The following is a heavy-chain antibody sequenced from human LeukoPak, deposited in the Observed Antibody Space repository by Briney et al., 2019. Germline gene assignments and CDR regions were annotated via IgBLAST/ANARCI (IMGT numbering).Heavy chain of an antibody. V-gene: IGHV3-9*01. D-gene: IGHD3-10*01. CDR2: ISWNSGSI. CDR1: GFIFNNYA. CDR3: AKLRLYYGSGRPPYYFDY. J-gene: IGHJ4*02. Sequence: PGGSLRLSCAGSGFIFNNYAMHWVRQPPGKGLEWVSGISWNSGSIDYADSVKGRFTISRDNAKNSLYLQMNSLRAEDTAVYYCAKLRLYYGSGRPPYYFDYWGQGTLVTVSS.